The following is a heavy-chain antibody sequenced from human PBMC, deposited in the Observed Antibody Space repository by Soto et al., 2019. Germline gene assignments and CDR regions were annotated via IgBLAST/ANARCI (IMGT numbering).Heavy chain of an antibody. D-gene: IGHD5-18*01. J-gene: IGHJ4*02. CDR2: ISGSGDRT. V-gene: IGHV3-23*01. CDR3: AAFGYNYGYFVY. CDR1: GFTVSSYA. Sequence: PGGSLRLACAASGFTVSSYAMSWVRQAPGRGLEWVSAISGSGDRTYYADSVKGRFTIARDNSKNTLYLQMNSLRAEDTAVYYCAAFGYNYGYFVYWGQGTLVTVSS.